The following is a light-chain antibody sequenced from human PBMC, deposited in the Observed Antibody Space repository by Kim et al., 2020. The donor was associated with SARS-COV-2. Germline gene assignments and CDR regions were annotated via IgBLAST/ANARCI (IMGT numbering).Light chain of an antibody. CDR3: QQYNTAPPLT. V-gene: IGKV3-15*01. CDR1: QSITHK. Sequence: ETVMTQSPATLSVSPGETATLSCRASQSITHKLAWYQQKPGQAPRLLIYAASARVTGVPARFSGSGSGTEFTLTISSLQSEDFAVYYCQQYNTAPPLTFGGGTKVDIK. CDR2: AAS. J-gene: IGKJ4*01.